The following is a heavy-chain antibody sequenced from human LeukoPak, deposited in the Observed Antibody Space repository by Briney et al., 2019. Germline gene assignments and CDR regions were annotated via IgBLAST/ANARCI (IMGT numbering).Heavy chain of an antibody. D-gene: IGHD3-22*01. J-gene: IGHJ3*02. Sequence: GASVKVSCRASGYTFTGYYIHWMRQAPGPGLEWMGWINPNSGATNYAQKFQGRVTMTRDTSISTAYMELSRLRSDDTAVYYCARTVNYCDSSGQEAFDIWGQGTMVTVSS. V-gene: IGHV1-2*02. CDR3: ARTVNYCDSSGQEAFDI. CDR1: GYTFTGYY. CDR2: INPNSGAT.